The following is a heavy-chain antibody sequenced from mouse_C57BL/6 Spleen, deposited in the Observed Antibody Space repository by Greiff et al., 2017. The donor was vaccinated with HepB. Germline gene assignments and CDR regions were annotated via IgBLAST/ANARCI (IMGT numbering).Heavy chain of an antibody. CDR2: ISDGGSYT. CDR3: ARGRALGAMDY. CDR1: GFTFSSYA. V-gene: IGHV5-4*03. J-gene: IGHJ4*01. Sequence: EVMLVESGGGLVKPGGSLKLSCAASGFTFSSYAMSWVRQTPEKRLEWVATISDGGSYTYYPDNVKGRFTISRDNAKNNLYLQMSHLKSEDTAMYYCARGRALGAMDYWGQGTSVTVSS. D-gene: IGHD3-1*01.